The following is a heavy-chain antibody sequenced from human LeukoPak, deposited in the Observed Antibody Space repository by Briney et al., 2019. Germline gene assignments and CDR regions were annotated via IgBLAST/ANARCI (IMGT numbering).Heavy chain of an antibody. CDR2: ISSSSSYI. V-gene: IGHV3-21*01. Sequence: GGSLRLSCAASGFTFSSYAMNWVRQAPGKGLEWVSSISSSSSYIYYADSVKGRFTISRDNAKNSLYLQMNSLRAEDTAVYYCARDSNWNYDYWGQGTLVTVSS. J-gene: IGHJ4*02. D-gene: IGHD1-7*01. CDR3: ARDSNWNYDY. CDR1: GFTFSSYA.